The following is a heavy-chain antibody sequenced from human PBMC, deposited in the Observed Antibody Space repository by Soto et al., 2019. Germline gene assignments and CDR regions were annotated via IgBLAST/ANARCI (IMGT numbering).Heavy chain of an antibody. J-gene: IGHJ4*02. Sequence: PGESLKISCKGSGYSFNTYWIGWVRQMPGKGLEWMGIIYPGDSDTTYSPSFQGQVTISADKSISTAYLQWSSLKASDSAMYYCARSQSGYQHHYWGQGTLVTVSS. CDR3: ARSQSGYQHHY. CDR1: GYSFNTYW. D-gene: IGHD3-22*01. V-gene: IGHV5-51*01. CDR2: IYPGDSDT.